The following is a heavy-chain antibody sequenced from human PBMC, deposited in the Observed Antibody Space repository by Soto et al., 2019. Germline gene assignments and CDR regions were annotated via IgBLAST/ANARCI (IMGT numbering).Heavy chain of an antibody. CDR1: GFTFDDYA. CDR2: ISWNRGSI. J-gene: IGHJ3*02. D-gene: IGHD3-10*01. CDR3: AKDLHFLLWFGESPPSGSNHAVDI. V-gene: IGHV3-9*01. Sequence: EVQLVESGGGLVQPGRSLRLSCAASGFTFDDYAMHWVRQAPGKGLEWVSGISWNRGSIGYADSVKGRFTISRDNAKNSLYHQMINLRAEDTALYDCAKDLHFLLWFGESPPSGSNHAVDIWGQGTMVTLSS.